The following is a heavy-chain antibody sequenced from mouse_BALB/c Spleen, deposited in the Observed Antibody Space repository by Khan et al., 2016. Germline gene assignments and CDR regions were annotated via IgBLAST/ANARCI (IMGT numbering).Heavy chain of an antibody. CDR3: GSGDY. CDR1: GFTFSSFG. CDR2: ISSGSSAI. Sequence: EVELVESGGGLVQPGGSRKLSCAASGFTFSSFGMHWVRQAPEKGLEWVAFISSGSSAIYYADTVKGRFTISRDNPKTTLFLQMTSLKSEDTATSYCGSGDYWGQGTTLTVSS. V-gene: IGHV5-17*02. J-gene: IGHJ2*01.